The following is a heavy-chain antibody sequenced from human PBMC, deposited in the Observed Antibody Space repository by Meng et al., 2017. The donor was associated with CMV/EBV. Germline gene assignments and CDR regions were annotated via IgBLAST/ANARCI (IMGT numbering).Heavy chain of an antibody. CDR3: ARGLITMVRGVPFDY. CDR2: IYTSGST. V-gene: IGHV4-61*02. CDR1: GGSISSGSYY. J-gene: IGHJ4*02. Sequence: HVQRLGPGPGLQKTTQILSLSCTVTGGSISSGSYYWSWIRQTAGKGLEWIGRIYTSGSTNYNPSLKSRVTISVDTSKNQFSLKLSSVTAADTAVYYCARGLITMVRGVPFDYWGQGTLVTVSS. D-gene: IGHD3-10*01.